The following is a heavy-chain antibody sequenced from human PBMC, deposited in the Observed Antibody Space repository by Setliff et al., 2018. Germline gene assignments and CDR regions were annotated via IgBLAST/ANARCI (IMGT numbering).Heavy chain of an antibody. D-gene: IGHD3-3*01. Sequence: SETLSLTCTVSGGSISSSSYYWGWIRQPPGKGLEWIGSIYYSGSTYYNPSLKSRVTISVDTSKNQFSLKLSSVTAADTAVYYCARRETYYNFWSGYYAYWGQGSLVTVSS. CDR2: IYYSGST. CDR3: ARRETYYNFWSGYYAY. J-gene: IGHJ4*02. CDR1: GGSISSSSYY. V-gene: IGHV4-39*07.